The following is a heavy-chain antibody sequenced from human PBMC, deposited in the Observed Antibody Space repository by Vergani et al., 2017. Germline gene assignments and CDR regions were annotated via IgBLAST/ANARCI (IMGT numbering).Heavy chain of an antibody. V-gene: IGHV4-34*09. J-gene: IGHJ3*02. CDR1: GGSISSYY. Sequence: QVQLQESGPGLVKPSETLSLTCTVSGGSISSYYWSWIRQPPGKGLEWVGEINHSGSTNYNPYLKSRVTISVDTSKNQFSLKLSSVTAADTAVYYCAREESAKNCGGDCYSFAFDIWGQGTMVTVSS. CDR3: AREESAKNCGGDCYSFAFDI. D-gene: IGHD2-21*02. CDR2: INHSGST.